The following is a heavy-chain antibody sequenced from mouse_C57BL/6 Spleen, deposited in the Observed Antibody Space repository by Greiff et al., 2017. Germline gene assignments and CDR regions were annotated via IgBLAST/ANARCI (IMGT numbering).Heavy chain of an antibody. V-gene: IGHV3-6*01. CDR3: ARGSDCSNWFAY. J-gene: IGHJ3*01. D-gene: IGHD2-5*01. CDR1: GYSIPSGYY. CDR2: ISYYGSN. Sequence: LQASGPGLVKPSQSLSLTCPVTGYSIPSGYYWNWIRQFPGNTLEWLGYISYYGSNNYHPSLQNRISNTRDTSKNQCFLKLNSVTTEDKATDYCARGSDCSNWFAYWGQGTLVTVSA.